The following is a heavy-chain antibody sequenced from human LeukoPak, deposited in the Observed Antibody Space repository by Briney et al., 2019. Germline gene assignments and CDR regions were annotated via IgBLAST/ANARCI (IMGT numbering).Heavy chain of an antibody. CDR2: IYYSGST. CDR1: GGSISNTNW. V-gene: IGHV4-4*02. Sequence: SGTLSLTCGVSGGSISNTNWWSWVRQPPGQGLEWIGSIYYSGSTYYNPSLKSRVTISVDTSKNQFSLNLSSVTAADTAVYYCAAPSVASARFDYWGQGTLVTVSS. CDR3: AAPSVASARFDY. D-gene: IGHD6-6*01. J-gene: IGHJ4*02.